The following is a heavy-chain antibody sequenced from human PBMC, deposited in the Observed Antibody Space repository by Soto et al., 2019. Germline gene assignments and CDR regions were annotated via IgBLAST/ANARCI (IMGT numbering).Heavy chain of an antibody. V-gene: IGHV1-18*01. CDR3: ERDCPPSLN. Sequence: QVQLVQSGAEVKKPGASVKVSCKASGYTFTSYGISWVRQAPGQGLEWMGWISAYNGNTNYAQKLQGRVTMTTVTSTRTAYMEQRSLRSDDTAVYYYERDCPPSLNCGQGTVITVAS. CDR2: ISAYNGNT. J-gene: IGHJ4*02. CDR1: GYTFTSYG. D-gene: IGHD3-16*01.